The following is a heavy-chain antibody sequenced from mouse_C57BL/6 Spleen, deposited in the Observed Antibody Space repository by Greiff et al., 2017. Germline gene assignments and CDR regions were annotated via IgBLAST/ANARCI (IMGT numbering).Heavy chain of an antibody. J-gene: IGHJ2*01. D-gene: IGHD1-1*01. CDR1: GFNIKDDY. CDR2: IDPENGDT. CDR3: TKDYYGSSY. Sequence: VQLKESGAELVRPGASVKLSCTASGFNIKDDYMHWVKQRPEQGLEWIGWIDPENGDTEYASKFQGKATITADTSSNTAYLQLSSLTSEDTAVYYCTKDYYGSSYWGQGTTLTVSS. V-gene: IGHV14-4*01.